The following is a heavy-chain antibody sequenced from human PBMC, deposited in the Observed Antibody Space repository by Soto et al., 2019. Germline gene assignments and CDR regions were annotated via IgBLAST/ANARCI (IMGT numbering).Heavy chain of an antibody. CDR3: AKDIYVPMRDLCSGGSCYSYYFDY. CDR1: GFTVDDYT. Sequence: EVQLVESGGVVVQPGGSLRLSCAASGFTVDDYTMHWVRQAPGKGLEWVSLISWAGGSTYYADSVKGRFTISRDNSKNSLYLQMNSLRTEDTALYYCAKDIYVPMRDLCSGGSCYSYYFDYWGQGTLVTVSS. J-gene: IGHJ4*02. D-gene: IGHD2-15*01. CDR2: ISWAGGST. V-gene: IGHV3-43*01.